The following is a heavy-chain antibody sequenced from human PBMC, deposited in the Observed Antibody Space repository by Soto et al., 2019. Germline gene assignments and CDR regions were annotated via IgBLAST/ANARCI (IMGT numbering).Heavy chain of an antibody. CDR3: ARHALGSSGWHYFDY. V-gene: IGHV5-10-1*01. CDR2: IGPTDSDT. D-gene: IGHD6-19*01. J-gene: IGHJ4*02. CDR1: GYSFSNHW. Sequence: EVQLVQSGAEVKKPGESLSISCQGSGYSFSNHWVTWVRQMPGGGLEWMGKIGPTDSDTKYSPSLQGHVTMSFDTSISTAYLQWSTLKASDTAMYYCARHALGSSGWHYFDYWGQGTLVTVSS.